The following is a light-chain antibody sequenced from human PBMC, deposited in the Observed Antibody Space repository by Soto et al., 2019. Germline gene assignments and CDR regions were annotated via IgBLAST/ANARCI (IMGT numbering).Light chain of an antibody. CDR1: QSVNSN. J-gene: IGKJ1*01. Sequence: EIVMTQSPATLSVSPGETVTLSCRASQSVNSNLAWYQQKPGQAPRLLIYHASTRATGIPARFSGSGSGTEFTLTISSLQPDDFATYYCQHYNSYSEAFGQGTKVDIK. CDR2: HAS. CDR3: QHYNSYSEA. V-gene: IGKV3D-15*01.